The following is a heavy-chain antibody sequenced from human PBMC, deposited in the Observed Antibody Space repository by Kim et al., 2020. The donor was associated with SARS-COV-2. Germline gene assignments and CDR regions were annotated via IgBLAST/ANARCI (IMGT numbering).Heavy chain of an antibody. CDR3: ARLSCSSTSCYLTFDY. Sequence: SETLSLTCTVSGGSISSSSYYWGWIRQPPGKGLEWIGSIYYSGSTYYNPSLKSRVTISVDTSKNQFSLKLSSVTAADTAVYYCARLSCSSTSCYLTFDYWGQGTLVTVSS. V-gene: IGHV4-39*01. D-gene: IGHD2-2*01. CDR2: IYYSGST. J-gene: IGHJ4*02. CDR1: GGSISSSSYY.